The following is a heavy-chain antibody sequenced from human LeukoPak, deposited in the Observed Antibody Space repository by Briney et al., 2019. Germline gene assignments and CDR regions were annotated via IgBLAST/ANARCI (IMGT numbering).Heavy chain of an antibody. J-gene: IGHJ6*02. CDR2: IYYSGST. CDR3: ARGPYYYGSGSLYYYYYYGMDV. Sequence: SESLSLTCSVSGGSISGYYWTWIRQPPGKGLEWVGYIYYSGSTNYNPSLKSRVTISVDTSKNQFSLKLSSVTAADTAVYYCARGPYYYGSGSLYYYYYYGMDVWGQGTTVTVSS. D-gene: IGHD3-10*01. CDR1: GGSISGYY. V-gene: IGHV4-59*01.